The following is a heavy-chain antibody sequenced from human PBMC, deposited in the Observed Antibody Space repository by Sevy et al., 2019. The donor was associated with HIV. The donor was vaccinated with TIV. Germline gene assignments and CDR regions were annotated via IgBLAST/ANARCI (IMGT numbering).Heavy chain of an antibody. V-gene: IGHV3-48*01. Sequence: GGSLRLSCTYSELGFSSHSFNWVRQAPGKGLEWISYISGIGTPISYLDSLRGRFTISRDNAKNSLFLQMNNLRGDDTAVYYCARDLHWAFDQWGQGTLVTVSS. CDR2: ISGIGTPI. CDR3: ARDLHWAFDQ. J-gene: IGHJ4*02. CDR1: ELGFSSHS. D-gene: IGHD7-27*01.